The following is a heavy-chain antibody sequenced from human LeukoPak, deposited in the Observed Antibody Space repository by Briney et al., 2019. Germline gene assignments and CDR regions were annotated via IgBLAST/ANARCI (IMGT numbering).Heavy chain of an antibody. Sequence: PGGSLRLSCAASGFTFSSYSMNWVRQAPGKGLEWVSVIYSGGSTYYADSVKGRFTISRDNSKNTLYLQMNSLRAEDTAMYYCASTSSSFDYWGQGTLVTVSS. CDR2: IYSGGST. V-gene: IGHV3-53*01. CDR3: ASTSSSFDY. CDR1: GFTFSSYS. D-gene: IGHD1-26*01. J-gene: IGHJ4*02.